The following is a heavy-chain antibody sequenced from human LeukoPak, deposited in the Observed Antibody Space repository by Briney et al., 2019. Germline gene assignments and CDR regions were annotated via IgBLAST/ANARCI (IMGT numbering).Heavy chain of an antibody. CDR2: INPSGGST. CDR1: GYTFTSYY. CDR3: ARDPSSSSPFDY. D-gene: IGHD6-6*01. Sequence: SVKVSCKASGYTFTSYYMHWVPQAPEQGLEWMGIINPSGGSTSYAQKFQGRVTMTRDMSTSTVYMELSSLRSEDTAVYYCARDPSSSSPFDYWGQGTLVTVSS. V-gene: IGHV1-46*01. J-gene: IGHJ4*02.